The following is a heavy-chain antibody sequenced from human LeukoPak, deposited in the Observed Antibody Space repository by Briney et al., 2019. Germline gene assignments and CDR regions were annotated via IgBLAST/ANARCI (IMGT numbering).Heavy chain of an antibody. Sequence: PGGSLRLSCAASGFTFSSYAMSWVRQAPGKGLEWVSSISSSSSYIYYADSVKGRFTISRDNAKNSLYLQMNSLRAEDTAVYYCARDQGLMVYAISHYFDYWGQGTLVTVSS. J-gene: IGHJ4*02. D-gene: IGHD2-8*01. CDR2: ISSSSSYI. CDR3: ARDQGLMVYAISHYFDY. CDR1: GFTFSSYA. V-gene: IGHV3-21*01.